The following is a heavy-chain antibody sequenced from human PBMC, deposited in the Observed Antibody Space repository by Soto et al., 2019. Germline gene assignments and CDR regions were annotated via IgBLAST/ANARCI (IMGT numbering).Heavy chain of an antibody. Sequence: GESLKISCEGSGYRFASYWITWVRQVPGKGLEWIGMIVPLDSQTNYSASFEGHVTFSADKSINTAFLQWSSLRASDTATYFCTRHAVITSGGVIVSHWFDPWGQGTPVTVSS. D-gene: IGHD3-16*02. CDR3: TRHAVITSGGVIVSHWFDP. V-gene: IGHV5-10-1*01. CDR1: GYRFASYW. CDR2: IVPLDSQT. J-gene: IGHJ5*02.